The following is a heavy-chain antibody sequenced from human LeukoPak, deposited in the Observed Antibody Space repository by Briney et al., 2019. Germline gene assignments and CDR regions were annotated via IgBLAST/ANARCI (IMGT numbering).Heavy chain of an antibody. D-gene: IGHD2-15*01. CDR2: ISSSGSTI. CDR1: GFTFSSYS. V-gene: IGHV3-48*04. CDR3: ARDTVYCSGGSCYPNIFDY. J-gene: IGHJ4*02. Sequence: GGSLRLSCAASGFTFSSYSMNWVRQAPGKGLEWVSYISSSGSTIYYADSVKGRFTISRDNAKNSLYLQMNSLRAEDTAVYYCARDTVYCSGGSCYPNIFDYWGQGTLVTVSS.